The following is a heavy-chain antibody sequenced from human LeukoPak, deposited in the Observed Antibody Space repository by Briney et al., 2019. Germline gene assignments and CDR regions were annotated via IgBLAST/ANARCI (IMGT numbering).Heavy chain of an antibody. Sequence: ASVKVSCKASGYTFTSYGISWVRQAPGQGLEWMGWISAYNGNTDYAQKLQGRVTMTTDTSTSTAYMELRSLRSDDTAVYYCARNIWFGESADAFDIWGQGTMVTVSS. CDR1: GYTFTSYG. J-gene: IGHJ3*02. CDR2: ISAYNGNT. CDR3: ARNIWFGESADAFDI. D-gene: IGHD3-10*01. V-gene: IGHV1-18*01.